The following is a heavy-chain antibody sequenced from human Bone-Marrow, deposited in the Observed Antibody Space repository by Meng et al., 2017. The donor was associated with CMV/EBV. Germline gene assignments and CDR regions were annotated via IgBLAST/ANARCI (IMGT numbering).Heavy chain of an antibody. CDR3: ARGRGLGDY. J-gene: IGHJ4*02. D-gene: IGHD3-16*01. V-gene: IGHV4-39*01. CDR2: INHSGST. CDR1: GGSISSSSYY. Sequence: SETLSLTCTVSGGSISSSSYYWGWIRQPPGKGLEWIGEINHSGSTNYNPSLKSRVTISVDTSKKQISLKLSSVTAADTAVYYCARGRGLGDYWGQGTLVTVSS.